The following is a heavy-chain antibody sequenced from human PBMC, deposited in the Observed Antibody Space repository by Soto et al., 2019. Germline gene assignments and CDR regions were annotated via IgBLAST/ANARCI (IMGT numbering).Heavy chain of an antibody. J-gene: IGHJ5*02. Sequence: EVQLLESGGGLVQPGGSLRLSCAASGFTFSSYAMSWVRQAPGKGLEWVSSITDSGGGTYYADSVKGRFTISRDNSKSTLDLQMNRLRVDDMCGYYCARRDPLSTVYWFDPWGQGTLVTVSS. CDR3: ARRDPLSTVYWFDP. CDR2: ITDSGGGT. V-gene: IGHV3-23*01. CDR1: GFTFSSYA. D-gene: IGHD4-17*01.